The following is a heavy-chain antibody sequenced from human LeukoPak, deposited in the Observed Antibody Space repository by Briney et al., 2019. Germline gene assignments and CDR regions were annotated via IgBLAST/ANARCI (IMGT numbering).Heavy chain of an antibody. CDR2: IIPIFGTA. CDR3: ARDYYDSSGYIGDY. J-gene: IGHJ4*02. D-gene: IGHD3-22*01. V-gene: IGHV1-69*13. CDR1: GGTFSSYA. Sequence: ASVKVSCKASGGTFSSYAISWVRQAPGQGLEWMGGIIPIFGTANYAQKFQGRVTITADESTSTAYMELSRLRSDDTAVYYCARDYYDSSGYIGDYWGQGTLVTVSS.